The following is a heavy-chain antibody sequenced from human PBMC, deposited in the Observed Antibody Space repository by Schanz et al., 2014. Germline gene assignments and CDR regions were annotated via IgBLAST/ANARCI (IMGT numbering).Heavy chain of an antibody. D-gene: IGHD6-13*01. Sequence: EVQLVESGGGLVQPGGSLKLSCAASGFTFSGSAMHWVRQASGKGLEWIGRIRSKANSYATAYAASVKGRFTISRDDSKNTAYLQMNSLKTEDTAVYYCTKLSYSDHANYWGQGTLVNVSS. CDR2: IRSKANSYAT. J-gene: IGHJ4*02. V-gene: IGHV3-73*01. CDR3: TKLSYSDHANY. CDR1: GFTFSGSA.